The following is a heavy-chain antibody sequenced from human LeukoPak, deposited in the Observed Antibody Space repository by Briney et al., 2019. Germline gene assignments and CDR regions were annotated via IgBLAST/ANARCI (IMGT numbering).Heavy chain of an antibody. D-gene: IGHD3-22*01. CDR1: GFTFSSYA. V-gene: IGHV3-30*14. CDR2: ISYDGSNK. Sequence: GRSLRLSCAASGFTFSSYAMHWVRQAPGKGLEWVAVISYDGSNKYYADSVKGRFTISRDNSKNTLYLQMHSLRAEDTAVYYCARDLFYDSSGYLDYWGQGTLVTVSS. J-gene: IGHJ4*02. CDR3: ARDLFYDSSGYLDY.